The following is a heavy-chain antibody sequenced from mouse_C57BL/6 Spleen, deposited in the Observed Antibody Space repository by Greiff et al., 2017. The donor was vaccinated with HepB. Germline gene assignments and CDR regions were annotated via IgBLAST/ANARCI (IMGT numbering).Heavy chain of an antibody. D-gene: IGHD4-1*02. V-gene: IGHV2-9-1*01. J-gene: IGHJ1*03. CDR3: AVHPTGKDWYFGV. CDR1: GSSLPSYA. CDR2: IWTGGGT. Sequence: VQLQESGPGLLAPSPSLSITSTLLGSSLPSYAISWVRQPPGKGWEWLGVIWTGGGTNYNSALKSRLSISKDNSKSQVFLKMNSLQTGDTAWYYCAVHPTGKDWYFGVWGTGTTVTVSS.